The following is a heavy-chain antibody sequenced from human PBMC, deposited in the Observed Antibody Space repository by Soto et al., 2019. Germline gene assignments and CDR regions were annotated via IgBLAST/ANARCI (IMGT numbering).Heavy chain of an antibody. D-gene: IGHD2-8*01. V-gene: IGHV4-59*01. Sequence: SETLSLTCNVSGGSMNTYYWNWIRQPPGKGLEWIGYIYYSGGTNYSPSLKSRVTISVDTSKNQFSLRLSSVTAADTAVYYCARDFKAGVNRLSFDIWGQGTMVTVSS. CDR2: IYYSGGT. CDR1: GGSMNTYY. J-gene: IGHJ3*02. CDR3: ARDFKAGVNRLSFDI.